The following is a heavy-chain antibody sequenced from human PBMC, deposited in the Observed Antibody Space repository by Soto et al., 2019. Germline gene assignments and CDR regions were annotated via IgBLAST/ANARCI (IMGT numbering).Heavy chain of an antibody. D-gene: IGHD1-26*01. Sequence: SVKVSCKASGGTFSSYAISWVRQAPGQGLEWMGGIIPIFGTANYAQKFQGRVTITADESTSTAYMELSSLRSEDTAVYYCAREVGVGAPWWFDPWGQGTLVTVSS. V-gene: IGHV1-69*13. CDR3: AREVGVGAPWWFDP. CDR1: GGTFSSYA. CDR2: IIPIFGTA. J-gene: IGHJ5*02.